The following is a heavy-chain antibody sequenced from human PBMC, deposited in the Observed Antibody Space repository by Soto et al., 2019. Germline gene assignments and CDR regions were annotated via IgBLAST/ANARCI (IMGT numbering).Heavy chain of an antibody. CDR2: ISYDGSNK. D-gene: IGHD4-17*01. Sequence: GSLRLSCEASGFTFSSYGMHWVRQAPGKGLEWVAVISYDGSNKYYADSVKGRFTISRDNSKNTLYLQMNSLRAEDTAVYYCAKDYGGNRHSYYGMDVCGPGTTLSVS. J-gene: IGHJ6*02. CDR3: AKDYGGNRHSYYGMDV. V-gene: IGHV3-30*18. CDR1: GFTFSSYG.